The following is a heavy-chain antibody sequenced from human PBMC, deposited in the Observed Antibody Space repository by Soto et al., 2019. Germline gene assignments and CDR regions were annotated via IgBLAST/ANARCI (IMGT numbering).Heavy chain of an antibody. J-gene: IGHJ4*02. V-gene: IGHV4-31*03. CDR1: GGSISSGGYY. CDR3: ARTSTVTTTPYFDY. CDR2: IYYSGST. D-gene: IGHD4-17*01. Sequence: LSLTCTVSGGSISSGGYYWSWIRQHPGKGLEWIGYIYYSGSTYYNPSLKSRVTISVDTSKNQFSLKLSSVTAADTAVYYCARTSTVTTTPYFDYWGQGTLVTVSS.